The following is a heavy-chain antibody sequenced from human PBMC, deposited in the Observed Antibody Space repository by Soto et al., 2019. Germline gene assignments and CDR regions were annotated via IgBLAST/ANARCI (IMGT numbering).Heavy chain of an antibody. V-gene: IGHV1-69*06. CDR2: IIPVFGSP. J-gene: IGHJ5*02. CDR1: GDTFTSHT. CDR3: ARDITGTNNWFDP. Sequence: VQLVQSGAEVKKPGSSVRVSCETSGDTFTSHTVNWLRQAPGQGLEWMGGIIPVFGSPNYAEKFQGRLTMTADTSTNTAYMEMRRLKSEDTAVYFWARDITGTNNWFDPWGQGNRVTVSS. D-gene: IGHD1-7*01.